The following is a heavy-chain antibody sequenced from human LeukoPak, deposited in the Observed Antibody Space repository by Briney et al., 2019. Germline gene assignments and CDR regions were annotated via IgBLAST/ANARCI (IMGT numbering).Heavy chain of an antibody. V-gene: IGHV3-9*01. CDR1: GFTFDDYA. Sequence: QPGRSLRLSCAASGFTFDDYAMHWVRQAPGNGLEWVSGISWNSGSIGYADSVKGRFTISRDNAKNSLYLQMNSLRAEDTALYYCVNMRRGETIDASDIWGQGTMVTVSS. J-gene: IGHJ3*02. CDR2: ISWNSGSI. D-gene: IGHD3-10*01. CDR3: VNMRRGETIDASDI.